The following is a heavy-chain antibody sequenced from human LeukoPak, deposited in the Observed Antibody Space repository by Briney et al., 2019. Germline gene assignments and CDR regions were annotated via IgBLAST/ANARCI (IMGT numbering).Heavy chain of an antibody. J-gene: IGHJ5*02. Sequence: GGSLRLSCAASGFTFSSYGMHWVRPAPGKGLGWGAVIWFDGGNRYYTHFVKGRFTISRDNSKNTLYLQMNSLRAEDTAVYYCARELIAAAGISWGQGTLVTVSS. V-gene: IGHV3-33*01. D-gene: IGHD6-13*01. CDR2: IWFDGGNR. CDR3: ARELIAAAGIS. CDR1: GFTFSSYG.